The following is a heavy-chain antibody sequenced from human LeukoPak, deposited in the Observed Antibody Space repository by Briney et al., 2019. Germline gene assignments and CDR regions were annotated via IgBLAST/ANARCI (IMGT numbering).Heavy chain of an antibody. V-gene: IGHV4-34*01. Sequence: SETLSLTCAVYGGSFSGYYWSWIRQPPGKGLEWIGEINHSGSTNYNPSLKSRVTISVDTSKNQFSLKLSFVTAADTAVYYCARPSYSSSSIYYFDYWGQGTLVTVSS. D-gene: IGHD6-13*01. CDR1: GGSFSGYY. CDR2: INHSGST. J-gene: IGHJ4*02. CDR3: ARPSYSSSSIYYFDY.